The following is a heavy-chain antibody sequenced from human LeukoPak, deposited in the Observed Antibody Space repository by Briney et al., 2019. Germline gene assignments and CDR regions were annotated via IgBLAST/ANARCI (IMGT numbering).Heavy chain of an antibody. V-gene: IGHV3-66*01. CDR1: GFTVSSNY. CDR3: AKEMATMNAFDI. Sequence: PGGSLRLSCAASGFTVSSNYMSWVRQAPGKGLEWVSVIYSGGSTDYKDSVKDRLIISRDNSKNTLYLQMNSLRAEDTAVYYCAKEMATMNAFDIWGQGTMVTVSS. CDR2: IYSGGST. J-gene: IGHJ3*02. D-gene: IGHD5-24*01.